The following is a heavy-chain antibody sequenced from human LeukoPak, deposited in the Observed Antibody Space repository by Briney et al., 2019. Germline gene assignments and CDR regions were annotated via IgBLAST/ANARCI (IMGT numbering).Heavy chain of an antibody. V-gene: IGHV3-7*01. CDR2: TKQDGSEK. CDR1: GFSFSSYW. CDR3: ARGFRGWYAEGFDY. J-gene: IGHJ4*02. D-gene: IGHD6-19*01. Sequence: PGGSLRLSCAASGFSFSSYWMSWVRQAPGKGLEWVANTKQDGSEKYYVDSVKGRFTISRDNAKNSLYLQMNTLRAEDMAVYYCARGFRGWYAEGFDYWGQGTLVTVSS.